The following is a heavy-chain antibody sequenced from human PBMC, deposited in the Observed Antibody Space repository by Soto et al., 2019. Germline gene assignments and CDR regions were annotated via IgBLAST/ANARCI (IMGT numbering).Heavy chain of an antibody. CDR2: IGTAGDT. V-gene: IGHV3-13*01. J-gene: IGHJ4*02. CDR3: AKSQEIGTHFFDS. CDR1: GFTFSGLD. D-gene: IGHD6-13*01. Sequence: PGGSLRLSCEASGFTFSGLDMHWVRQPTGKGLEWVSSIGTAGDTYYAVSVKGRFTISRDNAKNSLSLQMNSLRAGDMAVYFCAKSQEIGTHFFDSWGQGTKVTVSS.